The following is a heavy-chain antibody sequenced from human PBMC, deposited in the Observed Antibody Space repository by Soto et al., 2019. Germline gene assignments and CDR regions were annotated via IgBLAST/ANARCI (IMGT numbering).Heavy chain of an antibody. D-gene: IGHD3-16*01. CDR3: ARGGSYYAH. J-gene: IGHJ4*02. CDR2: INSVSGGT. V-gene: IGHV1-2*02. Sequence: QVQLVQSGAEVKQPGASVRVSCKASGNTHTIYFIHWLRQAPGQGLEWMGWINSVSGGTNYAPRFRGRVSMTRDTSSAPAFMDLSGLRSDDTAVYYCARGGSYYAHWGKGTLVTVSS. CDR1: GNTHTIYF.